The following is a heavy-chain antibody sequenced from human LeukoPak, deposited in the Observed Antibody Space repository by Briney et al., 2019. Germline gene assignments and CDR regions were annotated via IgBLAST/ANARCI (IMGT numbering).Heavy chain of an antibody. V-gene: IGHV3-7*01. J-gene: IGHJ4*02. Sequence: PGGSLRLSCVASGFTFSSYWMTWVRQAPGKGLEWVANIKTDGSQIYYVDSVKGRSTISRDNAKNSLYLQMNSLRAEDTAVYYCARILDSAWGELGYWGQGTLVTVSS. CDR3: ARILDSAWGELGY. CDR1: GFTFSSYW. D-gene: IGHD6-19*01. CDR2: IKTDGSQI.